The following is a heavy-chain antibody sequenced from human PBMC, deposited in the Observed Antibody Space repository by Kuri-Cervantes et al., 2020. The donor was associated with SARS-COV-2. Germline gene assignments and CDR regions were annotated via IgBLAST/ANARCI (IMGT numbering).Heavy chain of an antibody. CDR2: IYYSGST. Sequence: GSLRLSCSVSRGSINSHGSITSNFWTWIRQPPGKGLEWIGSIYYSGSTYYNPSLKSRVAISVDTSKNQFSLKLSSVTAADTAVYYCAREKRGYYYYYYMDVWGKGTTVTVSS. CDR1: RGSINSHGSITSNF. J-gene: IGHJ6*03. CDR3: AREKRGYYYYYYMDV. V-gene: IGHV4-39*07.